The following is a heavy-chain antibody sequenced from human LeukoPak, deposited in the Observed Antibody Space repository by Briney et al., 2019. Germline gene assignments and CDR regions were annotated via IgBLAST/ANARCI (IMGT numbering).Heavy chain of an antibody. V-gene: IGHV3-21*01. J-gene: IGHJ4*02. Sequence: GGSLRLSCAASEFTFSSYSMNWVRQAPGKGLEWVSSISSSSSYIYYADSVKGRFTISRDNAKNSLYLQMNSLRAEDTAVYYCARGLGATLFDYWGQGTLVTVSS. CDR3: ARGLGATLFDY. CDR1: EFTFSSYS. CDR2: ISSSSSYI. D-gene: IGHD1-26*01.